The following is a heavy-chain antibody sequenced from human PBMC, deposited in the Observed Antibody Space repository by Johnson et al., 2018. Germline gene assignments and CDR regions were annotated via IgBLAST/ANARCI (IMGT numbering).Heavy chain of an antibody. CDR3: SRVRSRNAAEYFPH. CDR2: IRSKAYGGTT. CDR1: GFTSGDYA. Sequence: GSLRLSCAASGFTSGDYAMSWFRQAPGKGLEWLCFIRSKAYGGTTEYAASVKGRFTISRDDSKSIAYLQMNSLKTEDTAVYYCSRVRSRNAAEYFPHWGQGTLVTVSS. V-gene: IGHV3-49*03. J-gene: IGHJ1*01.